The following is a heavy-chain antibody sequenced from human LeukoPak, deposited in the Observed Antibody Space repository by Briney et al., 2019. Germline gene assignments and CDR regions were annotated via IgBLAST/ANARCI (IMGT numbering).Heavy chain of an antibody. CDR2: IISIFGTA. D-gene: IGHD4-23*01. V-gene: IGHV1-69*05. CDR3: ARDTPDYGGYFDY. J-gene: IGHJ4*02. Sequence: SVKVSCKASGGTFSSYAIIWVRQAPGQGLEWMGGIISIFGTANYAQKLQGRVTITTDESTSTAYMELSSLRSEDTAVYYCARDTPDYGGYFDYWGQGTLVTVSS. CDR1: GGTFSSYA.